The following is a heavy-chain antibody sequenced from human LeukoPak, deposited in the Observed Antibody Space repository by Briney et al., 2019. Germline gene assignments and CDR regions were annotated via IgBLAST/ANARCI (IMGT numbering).Heavy chain of an antibody. J-gene: IGHJ4*02. V-gene: IGHV1-18*01. CDR2: ISAYNGNT. CDR3: ARGGDTEWLVLSIYYFDY. CDR1: GYTFTSYG. D-gene: IGHD6-19*01. Sequence: ASVKVSCKASGYTFTSYGISWVRQAPGQGLEWMGWISAYNGNTNYAQKLQGRVTMTTDTSTSTAYMELRSLRSDDTAAYYCARGGDTEWLVLSIYYFDYWGQGTLVTVSS.